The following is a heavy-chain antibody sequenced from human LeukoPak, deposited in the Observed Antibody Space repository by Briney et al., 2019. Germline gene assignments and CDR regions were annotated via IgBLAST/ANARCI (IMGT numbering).Heavy chain of an antibody. CDR2: ISGSGGST. Sequence: GRSLRLSCAASGFIFSHYGMNWVRQAPGKGLEWVSAISGSGGSTYYADSVKGRFTISRDNSKNTLYLQMNSLRAEDTAVYYCAKGRTPSQLLWFGDLGYWGQGTLVTVSS. D-gene: IGHD3-10*01. V-gene: IGHV3-23*01. CDR1: GFIFSHYG. CDR3: AKGRTPSQLLWFGDLGY. J-gene: IGHJ4*02.